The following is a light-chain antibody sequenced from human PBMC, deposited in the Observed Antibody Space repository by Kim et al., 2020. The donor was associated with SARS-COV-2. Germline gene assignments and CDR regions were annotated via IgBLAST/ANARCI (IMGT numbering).Light chain of an antibody. CDR2: TTS. V-gene: IGKV1-39*01. CDR1: QFISTY. CDR3: RQSYNAPYI. Sequence: DIQMTQSPSSLSASVGDRVTITCRASQFISTYLNWYQQKPGKAPKLLIYTTSSLQSGVPSRFSGSGSGTDFTLTISTLQPEGYATYYCRQSYNAPYIFGQETKLEI. J-gene: IGKJ2*01.